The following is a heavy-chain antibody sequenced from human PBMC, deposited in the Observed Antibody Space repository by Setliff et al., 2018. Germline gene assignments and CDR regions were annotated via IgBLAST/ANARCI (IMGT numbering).Heavy chain of an antibody. V-gene: IGHV3-21*01. CDR3: ARDLYSSGWLRGPDI. Sequence: GSLRLSCAASGFTFSSYSMNWVRQAPGKGLEWVSSISSSSSYIYYADSLKGRFTISRDNAKNSLYLQMNSLRAEDTAVYYCARDLYSSGWLRGPDIWGQGTMVTVSS. J-gene: IGHJ3*02. CDR1: GFTFSSYS. CDR2: ISSSSSYI. D-gene: IGHD6-19*01.